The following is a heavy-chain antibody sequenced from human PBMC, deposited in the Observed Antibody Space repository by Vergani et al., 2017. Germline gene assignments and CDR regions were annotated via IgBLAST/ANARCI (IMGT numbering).Heavy chain of an antibody. CDR2: FDPEDGET. J-gene: IGHJ5*02. D-gene: IGHD3-3*01. Sequence: QVQLVQSGAEVKKPGASVKVSCKVSGYTLTELSMHWVRQAPGKGLEWMGGFDPEDGETIYAQKFQGRVTMTEDTSTDTAYMELSSLRSEDTAVYYCAALSLRNDFWSGYYTPWGQGTLVTVSS. CDR3: AALSLRNDFWSGYYTP. V-gene: IGHV1-24*01. CDR1: GYTLTELS.